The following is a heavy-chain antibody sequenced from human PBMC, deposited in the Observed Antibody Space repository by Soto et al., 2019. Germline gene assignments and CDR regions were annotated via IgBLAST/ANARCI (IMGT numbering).Heavy chain of an antibody. CDR2: ISYDGSNK. V-gene: IGHV3-30*18. CDR1: GFTFSSYG. D-gene: IGHD2-2*01. J-gene: IGHJ5*02. Sequence: GGSLRLSCAASGFTFSSYGMHWVRQAPGKGLGWVAVISYDGSNKYYADSVKGRFTISRDNSKNTLYLQMNSLRAEDTAVYHCAKDLGCTSISCQNNWFDPWGQGALVTVSS. CDR3: AKDLGCTSISCQNNWFDP.